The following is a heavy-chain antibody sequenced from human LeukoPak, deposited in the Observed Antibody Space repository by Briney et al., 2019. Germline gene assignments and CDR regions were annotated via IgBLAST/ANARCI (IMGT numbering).Heavy chain of an antibody. CDR2: IYSGGST. CDR1: DFTFTDYA. D-gene: IGHD4-23*01. CDR3: TVVTPGWFDP. J-gene: IGHJ5*02. Sequence: GGSLRLSCAASDFTFTDYAMNWVRQAPGKGLEWVSVIYSGGSTYYADSVKGRFTISRDNSKNTLYLQMNSLRAEDTAVYYCTVVTPGWFDPWGQGTLVTVSS. V-gene: IGHV3-53*01.